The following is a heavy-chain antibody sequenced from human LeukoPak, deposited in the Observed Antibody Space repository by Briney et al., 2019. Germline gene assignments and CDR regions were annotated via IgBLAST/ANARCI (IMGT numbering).Heavy chain of an antibody. CDR1: GGSISSSNW. J-gene: IGHJ4*02. CDR3: ARVRNDILTGYYLFDY. CDR2: IYHSGST. D-gene: IGHD3-9*01. V-gene: IGHV4-4*02. Sequence: SETLSLTCAVSGGSISSSNWWSCIRQPPGKGLEWNGEIYHSGSTNYNPSLKSRVTISVDKSKNQFSLKLSSVTAADTAVYYCARVRNDILTGYYLFDYWGQGTLVTVSS.